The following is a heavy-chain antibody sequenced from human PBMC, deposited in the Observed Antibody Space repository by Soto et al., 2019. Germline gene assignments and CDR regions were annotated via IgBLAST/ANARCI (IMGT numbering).Heavy chain of an antibody. Sequence: EVQLLESGGGLVQPVGSLRLSCAASGFRYSSYALSWVRQAPGKGLEWVSSVSGGGGDTSYADSVRGRFTISRDNSKNTLYLQMNSLRADDAAVYYCVRSFTWYSEADFWGQGTLVTVSS. V-gene: IGHV3-23*01. CDR2: VSGGGGDT. J-gene: IGHJ4*02. D-gene: IGHD6-13*01. CDR1: GFRYSSYA. CDR3: VRSFTWYSEADF.